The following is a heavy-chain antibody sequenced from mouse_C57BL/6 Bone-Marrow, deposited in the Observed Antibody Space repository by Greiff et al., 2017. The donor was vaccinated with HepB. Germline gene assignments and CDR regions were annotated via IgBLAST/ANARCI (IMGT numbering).Heavy chain of an antibody. J-gene: IGHJ3*01. V-gene: IGHV1-50*01. CDR1: GYTFTSYW. CDR2: IDPSDSYI. Sequence: QVHVKQPGAELVKPGASVKLSCKASGYTFTSYWMQWVKQRPGQGLEWIGEIDPSDSYINYNQKFKGKATLTVDTSSSTAYMQLSSLTSEDSAVYYCARGATRFAYWGQGTLVTVYA. D-gene: IGHD1-1*01. CDR3: ARGATRFAY.